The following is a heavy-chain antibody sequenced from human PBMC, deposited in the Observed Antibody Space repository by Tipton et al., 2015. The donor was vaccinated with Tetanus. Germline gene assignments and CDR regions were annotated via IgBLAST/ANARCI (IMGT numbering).Heavy chain of an antibody. D-gene: IGHD2-21*01. CDR3: ARVAGDCGGDCLDS. CDR2: ISSDGGRT. Sequence: QLVQSGGGVVQPGKSLRLACAASGFIFSDSNMQWVRQAPGKGLEAVALISSDGGRTFYADSVTGRFTISTDKSEDTLYLQMDSLSPEDTAVYYCARVAGDCGGDCLDSWGQGAQVTVSS. V-gene: IGHV3-30*04. J-gene: IGHJ4*02. CDR1: GFIFSDSN.